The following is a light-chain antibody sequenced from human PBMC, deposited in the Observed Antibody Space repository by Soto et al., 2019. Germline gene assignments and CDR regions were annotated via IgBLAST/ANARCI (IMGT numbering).Light chain of an antibody. V-gene: IGKV3-20*01. Sequence: IVLTKSPDTLTLSPGERATLSCRASQGVTTKLAWYQHKPGQAPRLLISGASSRASGVPDRFSGSGSETDFTLIISSLQPEDFALYYCQQDGGLPITFGQGTRLEIK. CDR2: GAS. CDR3: QQDGGLPIT. J-gene: IGKJ5*01. CDR1: QGVTTK.